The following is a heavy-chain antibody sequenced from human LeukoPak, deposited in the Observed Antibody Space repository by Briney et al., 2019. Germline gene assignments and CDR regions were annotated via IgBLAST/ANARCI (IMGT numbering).Heavy chain of an antibody. J-gene: IGHJ4*02. D-gene: IGHD2-2*01. CDR3: ARVEYRSTSRVIDY. CDR2: IYYSGST. CDR1: GGSISSGGYY. V-gene: IGHV4-31*03. Sequence: PSETLSPTCTVSGGSISSGGYYWSWIRQHPGKGLEWIGYIYYSGSTYYNPSLKSRVTISVDTSKNQFSLKLSSVTAADTAVYYCARVEYRSTSRVIDYWGQGTLVTVSS.